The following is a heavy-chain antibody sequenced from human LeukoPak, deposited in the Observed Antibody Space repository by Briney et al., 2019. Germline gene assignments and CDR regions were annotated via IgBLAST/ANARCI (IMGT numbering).Heavy chain of an antibody. CDR1: GGSISSYY. CDR2: IYYSGST. D-gene: IGHD3-16*01. CDR3: TRGAGWLIDY. Sequence: SETLSLTCTVSGGSISSYYWSWIRQPPGKGLEWIGYIYYSGSTNYNPSLKSRVTISVDTSKNHISLKLNSVTTADTAVYYCTRGAGWLIDYWGQGILVTVSS. J-gene: IGHJ4*02. V-gene: IGHV4-59*01.